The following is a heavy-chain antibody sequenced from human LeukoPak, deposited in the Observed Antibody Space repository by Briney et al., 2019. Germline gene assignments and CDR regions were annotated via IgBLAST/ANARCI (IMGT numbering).Heavy chain of an antibody. J-gene: IGHJ4*02. CDR2: IIPIFGTA. V-gene: IGHV1-69*06. Sequence: SVKVSCKASGGTFSSYAISWVRQAPGQGHEWMGGIIPIFGTANYAQKFQGRVTITADKSTSTAYMELSSLRSEDTAVYYCARVVGGPNYFDYWGQGTLVTVSS. CDR3: ARVVGGPNYFDY. D-gene: IGHD3-3*01. CDR1: GGTFSSYA.